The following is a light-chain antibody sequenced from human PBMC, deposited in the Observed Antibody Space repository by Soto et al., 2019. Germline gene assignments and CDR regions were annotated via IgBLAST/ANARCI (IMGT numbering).Light chain of an antibody. J-gene: IGKJ1*01. CDR1: QSVSSSY. Sequence: EIVLTQSPGTLSLSPGERATLSCSSSQSVSSSYLAWYQQKPGQAPRLLIYNASSRATGIPDRFSGSGSGTDFTLTISRLEPEDFVMFYCYQYGSTPPTFGQGTKVDIK. CDR2: NAS. CDR3: YQYGSTPPT. V-gene: IGKV3-20*01.